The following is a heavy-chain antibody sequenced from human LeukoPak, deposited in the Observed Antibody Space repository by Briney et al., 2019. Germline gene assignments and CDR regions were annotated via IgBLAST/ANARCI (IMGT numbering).Heavy chain of an antibody. CDR3: ARVTHTELSTWFDP. D-gene: IGHD5-18*01. Sequence: ASVKVSCKASGGTFSSYAISWVRQAPGQGLEWMGGIIPIFGTANYAQKFQGRVTMIRDTSTSTVYMELSSLRSEDTAVYYCARVTHTELSTWFDPWGQGTLVTVSS. V-gene: IGHV1-69*05. J-gene: IGHJ5*02. CDR1: GGTFSSYA. CDR2: IIPIFGTA.